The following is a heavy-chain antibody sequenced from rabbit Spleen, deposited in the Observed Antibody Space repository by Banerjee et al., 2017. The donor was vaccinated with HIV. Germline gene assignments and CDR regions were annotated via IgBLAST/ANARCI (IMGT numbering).Heavy chain of an antibody. CDR3: AKDMGVEAGYFFNL. CDR1: GFSFNSGYD. V-gene: IGHV1S40*01. D-gene: IGHD4-1*01. CDR2: LYAGGSGST. J-gene: IGHJ4*01. Sequence: QSLEESGGGLVKPGAALTLTCKASGFSFNSGYDMCWVRQAPGKGLEWIACLYAGGSGSTYSATWAKGRFTISKTSSTTVTLQMTSLTAADTATYFCAKDMGVEAGYFFNLWGPGTLVTVS.